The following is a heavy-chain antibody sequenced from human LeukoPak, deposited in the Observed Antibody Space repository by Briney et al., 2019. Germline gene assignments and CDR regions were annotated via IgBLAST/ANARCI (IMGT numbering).Heavy chain of an antibody. D-gene: IGHD3-10*01. CDR1: GCTFSSYS. CDR2: ISSSSSYI. CDR3: ARVTMVRGVYDAFDI. V-gene: IGHV3-21*01. Sequence: GRSLRLSCAASGCTFSSYSMNWVHQAPGKGLEWVSSISSSSSYIYYADSVQGRFTISRDNAKNSLYLQMNSLRAEDTAVYYCARVTMVRGVYDAFDIWGQGTMVTVSS. J-gene: IGHJ3*02.